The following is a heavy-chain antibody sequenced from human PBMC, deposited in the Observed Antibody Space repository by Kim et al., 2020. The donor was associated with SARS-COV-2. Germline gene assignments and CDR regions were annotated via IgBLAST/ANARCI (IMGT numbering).Heavy chain of an antibody. D-gene: IGHD6-13*01. J-gene: IGHJ4*02. V-gene: IGHV3-9*01. Sequence: GGSLRLSCAASGFTFDDYAMHWVRQAPGKGLEWVSGISWNSGSIGYADSVKGRFTISRDNAKNSLYLQMNSLRAEDTALYYCAKDKGSSWYDFDYWDQGTLLTVSS. CDR3: AKDKGSSWYDFDY. CDR2: ISWNSGSI. CDR1: GFTFDDYA.